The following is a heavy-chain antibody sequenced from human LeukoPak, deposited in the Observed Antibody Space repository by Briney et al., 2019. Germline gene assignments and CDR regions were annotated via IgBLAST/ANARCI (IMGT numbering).Heavy chain of an antibody. CDR2: INTSGTT. J-gene: IGHJ6*03. D-gene: IGHD1-26*01. CDR3: ARGVGAYYMDV. CDR1: GGSISSGSNS. V-gene: IGHV4-61*02. Sequence: PSETLSLTCTVSGGSISSGSNSWGWLRQPAGKGLEWIGRINTSGTTNYNPSLKSRVTISIDTSKNQFSLKLSSVTAADTALYYCARGVGAYYMDVWGKGTTVTIPS.